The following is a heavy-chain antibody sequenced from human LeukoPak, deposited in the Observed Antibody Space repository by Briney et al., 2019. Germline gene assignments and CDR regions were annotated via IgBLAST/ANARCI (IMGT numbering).Heavy chain of an antibody. Sequence: GGSLRLSCTASGFTFSSYDMHWVRQATGKGLEWVSAIGTAGDTYYPGSVKGRFTISRENAKNSLYLRMNSLRAGDTAVYYCARGAPQHYGDYHFDYWGQGTLVTVSS. CDR1: GFTFSSYD. CDR2: IGTAGDT. J-gene: IGHJ4*02. D-gene: IGHD4-17*01. V-gene: IGHV3-13*01. CDR3: ARGAPQHYGDYHFDY.